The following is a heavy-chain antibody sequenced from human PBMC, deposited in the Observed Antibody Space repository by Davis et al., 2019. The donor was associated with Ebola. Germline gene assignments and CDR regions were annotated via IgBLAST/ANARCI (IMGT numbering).Heavy chain of an antibody. J-gene: IGHJ3*02. D-gene: IGHD2-8*02. CDR3: ASLRRTITGMDDAFDI. CDR1: EDSFTSYW. CDR2: IYTGDSDT. V-gene: IGHV5-51*01. Sequence: GESLKISCKDSEDSFTSYWIGWVRQMPGKGLEWMGLIYTGDSDTRYSPSFRGQVTISADKSIKTAFLQWSSLKARETAMYYCASLRRTITGMDDAFDIWGQGTMVTVSS.